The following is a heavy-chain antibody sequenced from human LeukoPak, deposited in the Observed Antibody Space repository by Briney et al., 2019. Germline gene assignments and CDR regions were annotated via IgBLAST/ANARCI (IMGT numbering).Heavy chain of an antibody. J-gene: IGHJ6*04. CDR1: GFTFNSYS. D-gene: IGHD2-2*01. Sequence: GGSLRLSCAASGFTFNSYSMNWFRQAPGKGLEWVAIISNDGTTESYTDSVKGRFTISRDNFKNTLYLQMNGLRLEDTAVYYCATLRDIVVVATTPTDVWGKGTTVIVSS. CDR3: ATLRDIVVVATTPTDV. V-gene: IGHV3-30*03. CDR2: ISNDGTTE.